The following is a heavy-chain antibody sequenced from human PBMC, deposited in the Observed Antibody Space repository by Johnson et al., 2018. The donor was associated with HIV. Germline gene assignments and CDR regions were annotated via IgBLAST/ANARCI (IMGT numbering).Heavy chain of an antibody. J-gene: IGHJ3*02. V-gene: IGHV3-11*01. CDR3: ARGRYYYDSSGSDAFDI. CDR2: ISSSGSTI. Sequence: QVQLVESGGGLVKPGGSLRLSCAASGFNFSDYYMSWIRQAPGKGLAWVSYISSSGSTIYYADSVKGRFTISRDNAKNSLYLQMNSLRAEDTALYYCARGRYYYDSSGSDAFDIWGQGTMVTVSS. CDR1: GFNFSDYY. D-gene: IGHD3-22*01.